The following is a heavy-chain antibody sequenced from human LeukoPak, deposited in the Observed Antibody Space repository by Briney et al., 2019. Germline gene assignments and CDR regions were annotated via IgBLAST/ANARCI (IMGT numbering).Heavy chain of an antibody. CDR2: IYHSGST. CDR1: GYSISSGYY. J-gene: IGHJ4*02. V-gene: IGHV4-38-2*01. Sequence: SETLSLTCAVSGYSISSGYYWGWIRQPPGKGLEWIGSIYHSGSTYYNPSLKSRVTISVDTSKNQFSLKLSSVTAVDTAVYYCARQTGTTPSFDYWGQGTLVTVSS. D-gene: IGHD1-1*01. CDR3: ARQTGTTPSFDY.